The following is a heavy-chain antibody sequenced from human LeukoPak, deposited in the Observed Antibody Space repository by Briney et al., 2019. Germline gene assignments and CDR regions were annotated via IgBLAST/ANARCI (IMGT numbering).Heavy chain of an antibody. CDR2: INHSGST. CDR3: ARVLDLSKRGLDAFDI. J-gene: IGHJ3*02. Sequence: SETLSLTCAVYGGSFSGYYWSWIRQPPGKGLEWIGEINHSGSTNYNPSLKSRVTISVDTSKNQFSLKLSSATAADTAVYYCARVLDLSKRGLDAFDIWGQGTMVTVSS. CDR1: GGSFSGYY. D-gene: IGHD3-16*01. V-gene: IGHV4-34*01.